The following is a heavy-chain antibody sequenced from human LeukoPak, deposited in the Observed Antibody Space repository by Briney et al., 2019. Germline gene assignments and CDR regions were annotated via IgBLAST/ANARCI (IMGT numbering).Heavy chain of an antibody. V-gene: IGHV4-59*01. CDR2: IYYSGST. CDR1: GGSISSYY. CDR3: ARGLFGVVRTYYYMDV. D-gene: IGHD3-3*01. Sequence: PSETLSLTCTVSGGSISSYYWSWIRQPPGKGLEWIGYIYYSGSTNYNPSLKSRVTTSVDTSKNQFSLKLSSVTAADTAVYYCARGLFGVVRTYYYMDVWGKGTTVTVSS. J-gene: IGHJ6*03.